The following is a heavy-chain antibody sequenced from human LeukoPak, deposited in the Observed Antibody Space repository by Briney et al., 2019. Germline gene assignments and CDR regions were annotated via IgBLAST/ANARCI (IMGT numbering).Heavy chain of an antibody. CDR1: GYSFTIYW. J-gene: IGHJ4*02. Sequence: GGSLRLSCKGSGYSFTIYWIGWVRQMPGKGLEWMGIIYPGDSDTTYNPSFQGQVTISADRSINTAYLHWSSLEASDTAIYYCARRLKNSNGWTFDYWGQGTLVTVSS. D-gene: IGHD6-19*01. V-gene: IGHV5-51*01. CDR3: ARRLKNSNGWTFDY. CDR2: IYPGDSDT.